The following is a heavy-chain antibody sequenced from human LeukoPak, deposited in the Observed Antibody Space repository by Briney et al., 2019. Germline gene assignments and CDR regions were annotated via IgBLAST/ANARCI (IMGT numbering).Heavy chain of an antibody. CDR1: GFTFSSYA. CDR2: ISSSSSYI. V-gene: IGHV3-21*01. D-gene: IGHD5-12*01. J-gene: IGHJ4*02. CDR3: AREGSGYDKYYFDY. Sequence: GGSLRLSCAASGFTFSSYAMHWVRQAPGKGLEWVSSISSSSSYIYYADSVKGRFTISRDNAKNSLYLQMNSLRAEDTAVYYCAREGSGYDKYYFDYWGQGTLVTVSS.